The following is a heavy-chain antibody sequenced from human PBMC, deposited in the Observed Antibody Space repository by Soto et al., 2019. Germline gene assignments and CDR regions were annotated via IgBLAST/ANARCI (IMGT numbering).Heavy chain of an antibody. D-gene: IGHD6-13*01. Sequence: QVQLVQSGAEVKKPGSSVKVSCKASGGTFSSYAISWVRQAPGQGLEWMGGIIPIFGTANYAQKFQGRVTITEDESTSTAYMELSSLRSEDTAVYYCAREMGIAAHYYYYGMDVWGQGTTVTVSS. CDR1: GGTFSSYA. CDR2: IIPIFGTA. CDR3: AREMGIAAHYYYYGMDV. V-gene: IGHV1-69*01. J-gene: IGHJ6*02.